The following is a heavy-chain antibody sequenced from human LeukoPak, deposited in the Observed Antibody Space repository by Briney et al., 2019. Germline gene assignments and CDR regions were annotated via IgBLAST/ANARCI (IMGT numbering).Heavy chain of an antibody. J-gene: IGHJ4*02. V-gene: IGHV3-23*01. CDR2: ISGSGGST. Sequence: PGGSLRLSCAASGFPLSSYAMSWVLPTPGKGLEWVSAISGSGGSTYYADSVKGRFTISRDNSKNTLYLQMNSLRAEDTAVYYCAKDLEDPPSGCSGYWGQGTLVTVSS. CDR3: AKDLEDPPSGCSGY. D-gene: IGHD2-15*01. CDR1: GFPLSSYA.